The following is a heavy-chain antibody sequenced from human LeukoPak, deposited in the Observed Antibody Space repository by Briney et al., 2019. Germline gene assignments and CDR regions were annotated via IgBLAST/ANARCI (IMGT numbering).Heavy chain of an antibody. D-gene: IGHD3-22*01. Sequence: GASVKVSCKASGYTFTGYYMHWVRQAPGQGLEWMGWINPNSGGTNYAQKFQGRVTMTRDTSISTAYMELSRLRSDDTAVYYCARGDSSGYSDAFDIWGQGTMVTVSS. J-gene: IGHJ3*02. CDR2: INPNSGGT. CDR1: GYTFTGYY. CDR3: ARGDSSGYSDAFDI. V-gene: IGHV1-2*02.